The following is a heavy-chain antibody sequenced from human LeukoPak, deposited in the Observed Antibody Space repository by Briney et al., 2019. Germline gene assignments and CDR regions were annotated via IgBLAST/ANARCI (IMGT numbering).Heavy chain of an antibody. CDR2: ISSSSSYI. Sequence: GGSLRPSCAASGFTFSSYSMNWVRQAPGKGLEWVSSISSSSSYIYYADSVKGRFTVSRDNAKNSVYLQMNSLRAEDTAVYYCARDKWLTTTHYFDYWGQGTLVTVSS. V-gene: IGHV3-21*01. D-gene: IGHD4-17*01. J-gene: IGHJ4*02. CDR1: GFTFSSYS. CDR3: ARDKWLTTTHYFDY.